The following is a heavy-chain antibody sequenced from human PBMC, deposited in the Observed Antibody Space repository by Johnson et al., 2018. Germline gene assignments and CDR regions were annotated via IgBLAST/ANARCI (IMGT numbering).Heavy chain of an antibody. CDR1: GFTFSSYG. V-gene: IGHV3-30*18. CDR2: ISYDESHK. CDR3: AKTPRFLEWLPSLGFDP. Sequence: QVQLVQSGGGVVQPGRSLRLSCAASGFTFSSYGMHWVRQAPGKGLEWVAVISYDESHKYYADSVKGRFTISRDKSKNTLYLQMNSLRAEDTAVYYCAKTPRFLEWLPSLGFDPWGQGTLVTVSS. D-gene: IGHD3-3*01. J-gene: IGHJ5*02.